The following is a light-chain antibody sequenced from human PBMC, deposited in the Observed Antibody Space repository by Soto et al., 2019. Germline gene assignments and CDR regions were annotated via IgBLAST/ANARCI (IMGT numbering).Light chain of an antibody. CDR1: QTISSW. Sequence: DIQMTQSPSTLSGSVGDRVGMTCLASQTISSWLAWYQQKPGKAPKLLIYKASTLKSGVPSRFSGSGSGTEFTLTISSLQPDDFATYYCQHYNSYSEAFGQGTKVDI. CDR2: KAS. CDR3: QHYNSYSEA. V-gene: IGKV1-5*03. J-gene: IGKJ1*01.